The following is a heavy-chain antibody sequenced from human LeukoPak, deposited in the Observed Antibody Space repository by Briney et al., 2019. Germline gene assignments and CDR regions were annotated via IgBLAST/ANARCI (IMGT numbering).Heavy chain of an antibody. V-gene: IGHV3-11*04. CDR3: ARGSELRLLEWLLSPTTIDY. J-gene: IGHJ4*02. D-gene: IGHD3-3*01. CDR2: TSSSGSTI. CDR1: GFTFSDYY. Sequence: KPGGSLRLPCAASGFTFSDYYMSWIRQAPGKGLEWVSYTSSSGSTIYYADSVKGRFTISRDNAKNSLYLQMNSLRAEDTAVYYCARGSELRLLEWLLSPTTIDYWGQGTLVTVSS.